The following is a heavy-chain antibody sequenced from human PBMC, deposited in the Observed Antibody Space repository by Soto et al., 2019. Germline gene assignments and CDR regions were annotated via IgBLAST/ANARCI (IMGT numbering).Heavy chain of an antibody. D-gene: IGHD6-13*01. CDR2: IIPILGIA. V-gene: IGHV1-69*04. J-gene: IGHJ5*02. Sequence: ASVKVSCKASGGTFSSYTISWVRQAPGQGLEWMGRIIPILGIANYAQKFQGRVTITADKSTSTAYMELSSLRSEDTAVYYCAREGYSSSWYELGWFDPWGQGTLVTVSS. CDR1: GGTFSSYT. CDR3: AREGYSSSWYELGWFDP.